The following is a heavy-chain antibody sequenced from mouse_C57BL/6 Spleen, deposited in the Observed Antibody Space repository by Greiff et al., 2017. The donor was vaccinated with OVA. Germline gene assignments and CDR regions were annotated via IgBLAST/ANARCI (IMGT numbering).Heavy chain of an antibody. CDR3: ARANYGSSYDYFDY. Sequence: VQLQQPGAELVKPGASVKLSCKASGYTFTSYWMHWVKQRPGQGLEWIGMIHPNSGSTNYNEKFKSKATLTVDKSSSTAYMQLSSLTSEDSAVYYCARANYGSSYDYFDYWGQGTTLTVSS. CDR2: IHPNSGST. J-gene: IGHJ2*01. V-gene: IGHV1-64*01. D-gene: IGHD1-1*01. CDR1: GYTFTSYW.